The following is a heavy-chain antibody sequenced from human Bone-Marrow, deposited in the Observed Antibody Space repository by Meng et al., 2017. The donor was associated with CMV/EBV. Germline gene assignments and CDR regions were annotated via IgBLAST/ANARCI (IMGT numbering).Heavy chain of an antibody. D-gene: IGHD6-19*01. CDR2: IIPIFGTA. J-gene: IGHJ5*02. V-gene: IGHV1-69*01. CDR1: GGTFSSYA. Sequence: KAYGGTFSSYASSWVRQAPGKGLEWMGGIIPIFGTANDAQKVQGRVTITADESTSTAYMELSSLRSEDTAVYYCARDSVAPWGWFDPWGQGTLVTVSS. CDR3: ARDSVAPWGWFDP.